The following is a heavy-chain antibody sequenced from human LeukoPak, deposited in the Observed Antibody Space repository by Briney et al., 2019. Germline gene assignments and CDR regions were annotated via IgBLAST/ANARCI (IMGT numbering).Heavy chain of an antibody. J-gene: IGHJ4*02. CDR1: GXTVSNNY. V-gene: IGHV3-66*01. Sequence: GGSLRLSCAASGXTVSNNYMSWVRQAPGKGLEWVSVIYSGGSTYYADSVKGRFTISRDNSKNTLYLQMNSLRAEDTAVYYCARILGYDSSGYYTGFFDYWGQGTLVTVSS. CDR3: ARILGYDSSGYYTGFFDY. D-gene: IGHD3-22*01. CDR2: IYSGGST.